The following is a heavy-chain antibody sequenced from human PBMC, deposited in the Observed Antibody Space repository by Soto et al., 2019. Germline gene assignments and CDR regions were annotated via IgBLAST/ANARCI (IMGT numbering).Heavy chain of an antibody. Sequence: ASVKVSCKASGYSFTSLDINWVRQTAGQGLEWMGWMEPSTGRTGYAQKFQGRVTMTRDTSINTAYMELTTLTSDDTAFYYCARGVSEGVDYWGQGTLVTVSS. V-gene: IGHV1-8*01. CDR2: MEPSTGRT. J-gene: IGHJ4*02. CDR3: ARGVSEGVDY. D-gene: IGHD1-26*01. CDR1: GYSFTSLD.